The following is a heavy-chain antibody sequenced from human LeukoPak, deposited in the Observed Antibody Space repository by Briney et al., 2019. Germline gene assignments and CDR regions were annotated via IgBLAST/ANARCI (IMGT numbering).Heavy chain of an antibody. J-gene: IGHJ5*02. Sequence: SETLSLTCTVSGGSISSSSYYWGWIRQPPGKGLEWIGSIYYSGSTYYSPSLKSRVTISVDTSKNQFSLKLSSVTAADTAVYYCARHGIAVASFDPWGQGTLVTVSS. CDR2: IYYSGST. V-gene: IGHV4-39*01. D-gene: IGHD6-19*01. CDR1: GGSISSSSYY. CDR3: ARHGIAVASFDP.